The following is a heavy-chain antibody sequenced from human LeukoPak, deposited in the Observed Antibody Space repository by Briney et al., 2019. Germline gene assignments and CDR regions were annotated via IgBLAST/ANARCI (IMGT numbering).Heavy chain of an antibody. CDR2: ISSSGSTI. J-gene: IGHJ4*02. CDR3: AKGEYSSAVDY. Sequence: PGESLRLSCAASGFTFSSYEMNWVRQAPGKGLEWVSYISSSGSTIYYADSVKGRFTISRDNAKNSLYLQMNSLRAEDTAVYYCAKGEYSSAVDYWGQGTLVTVSS. CDR1: GFTFSSYE. V-gene: IGHV3-48*03. D-gene: IGHD6-6*01.